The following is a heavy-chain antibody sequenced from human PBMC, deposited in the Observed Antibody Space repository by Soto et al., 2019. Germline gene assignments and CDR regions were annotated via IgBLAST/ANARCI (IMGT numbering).Heavy chain of an antibody. CDR2: INPITGGT. CDR3: ARNYYDSSDRDYLDY. V-gene: IGHV1-2*02. CDR1: GYTFTSYY. D-gene: IGHD3-22*01. Sequence: GASVKVSCKASGYTFTSYYIHWVRQAPGQGLERMGWINPITGGTNYAPKFQGRVTMTRDTSITTAYMELSRLRSDDTAVYYCARNYYDSSDRDYLDYWGQGTPVTVSS. J-gene: IGHJ4*02.